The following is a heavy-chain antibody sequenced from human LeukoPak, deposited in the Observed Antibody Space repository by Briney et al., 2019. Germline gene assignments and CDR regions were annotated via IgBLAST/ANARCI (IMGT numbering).Heavy chain of an antibody. CDR2: IIPIFGTA. Sequence: ASVKVSCKASGGTFSSYAISWVRQAPGQGLEWMGGIIPIFGTANYAQKFQGRVTITADKSTSTAYMELSSLRSEDTAVYYCASGRCYMITFGGVIAYNWFDPWGQGTLVTVSS. CDR3: ASGRCYMITFGGVIAYNWFDP. J-gene: IGHJ5*02. CDR1: GGTFSSYA. D-gene: IGHD3-16*02. V-gene: IGHV1-69*06.